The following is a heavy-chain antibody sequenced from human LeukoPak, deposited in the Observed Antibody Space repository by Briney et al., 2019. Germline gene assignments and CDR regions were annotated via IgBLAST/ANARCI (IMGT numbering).Heavy chain of an antibody. J-gene: IGHJ4*02. CDR2: IYSDGST. D-gene: IGHD2-15*01. V-gene: IGHV3-53*01. Sequence: TGGSLRLSCAASGFTVSSNYMSWVRQAPGKGLEWVSVIYSDGSTYYADSVKGRFTISRDNSKNTLYLRMNSLRAEDTAVYYCARGAATPFDYWGQGTLVTVSS. CDR1: GFTVSSNY. CDR3: ARGAATPFDY.